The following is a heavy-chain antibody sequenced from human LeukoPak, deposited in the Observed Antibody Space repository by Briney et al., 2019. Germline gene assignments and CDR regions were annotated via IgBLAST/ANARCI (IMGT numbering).Heavy chain of an antibody. Sequence: GGSLRLSCAAAGFTFSSHALSWVRQAPGKGPEWVSTISGGGDSTYYADSVKGRFTFSRDNSKNTLYLQMNSLRAEDTAVYYCAKDLTPYVGASADWGQGTLVTVSS. V-gene: IGHV3-23*01. CDR2: ISGGGDST. CDR3: AKDLTPYVGASAD. D-gene: IGHD1-26*01. CDR1: GFTFSSHA. J-gene: IGHJ4*02.